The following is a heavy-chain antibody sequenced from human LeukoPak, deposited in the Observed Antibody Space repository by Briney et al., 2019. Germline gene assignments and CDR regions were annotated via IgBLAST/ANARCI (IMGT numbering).Heavy chain of an antibody. CDR3: PKVAVGSSLDMTFDT. D-gene: IGHD2-2*03. Sequence: EAGGSLRLSCAASGFTFSSHAMSWVRQAPGKGLEWVSSISGSGGSTYYADSVKGRLTISRDHWTHTLYQQMNSLSADDPALTFCPKVAVGSSLDMTFDTWGQGGLVTVSS. V-gene: IGHV3-23*01. CDR2: ISGSGGST. CDR1: GFTFSSHA. J-gene: IGHJ4*02.